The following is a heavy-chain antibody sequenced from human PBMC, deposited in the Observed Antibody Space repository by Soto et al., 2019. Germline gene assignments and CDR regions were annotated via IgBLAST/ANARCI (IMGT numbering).Heavy chain of an antibody. CDR2: IIPIFGTA. V-gene: IGHV1-69*01. CDR3: AKVRYSSPMGYYYGMDV. J-gene: IGHJ6*02. D-gene: IGHD6-19*01. Sequence: QAQLEQSGREVKKPGSSVKVSCKASRVAFSKFIVTWVRQAPGLGLEWVGGIIPIFGTANYAQKFQGRVTITADESPSTSYMEVNNLRSKDTAVYYCAKVRYSSPMGYYYGMDVWGQGTTVTVSS. CDR1: RVAFSKFI.